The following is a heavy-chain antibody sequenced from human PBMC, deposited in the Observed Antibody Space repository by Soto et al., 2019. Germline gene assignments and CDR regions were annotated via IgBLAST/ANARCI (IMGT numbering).Heavy chain of an antibody. CDR3: ATNRDIVVVPDDQGGGRDYYGMDV. Sequence: ASVKVSCKASGYTFTGYYMHWVRQAPGQGLEWMGWINPNSGGTNYAQKFQGWVTMTRDTSISTAYMELSRLRSDDTAVYYCATNRDIVVVPDDQGGGRDYYGMDVWGQGTTVTFSS. J-gene: IGHJ6*02. D-gene: IGHD2-2*01. CDR1: GYTFTGYY. CDR2: INPNSGGT. V-gene: IGHV1-2*04.